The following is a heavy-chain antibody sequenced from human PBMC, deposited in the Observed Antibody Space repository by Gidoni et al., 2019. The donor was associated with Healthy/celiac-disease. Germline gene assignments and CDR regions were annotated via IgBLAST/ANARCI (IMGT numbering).Heavy chain of an antibody. CDR2: ISSSSSTI. CDR1: GFTFSSYS. V-gene: IGHV3-48*01. CDR3: ARRWLVDHYYYYGMDV. J-gene: IGHJ6*02. Sequence: EVQLVESGGGLVQPGGSLRLSCAASGFTFSSYSMNWVRQAPGKGLEWVSYISSSSSTIYYAGSVKGRFTISRDNPKNSLYLQINSLRAEDTAVYYCARRWLVDHYYYYGMDVWGQGTTVTVSS. D-gene: IGHD6-19*01.